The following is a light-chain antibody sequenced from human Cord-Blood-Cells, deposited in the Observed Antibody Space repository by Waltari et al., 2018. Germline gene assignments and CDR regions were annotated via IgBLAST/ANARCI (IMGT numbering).Light chain of an antibody. CDR2: DNN. CDR1: SSNIGNNY. V-gene: IGLV1-51*01. J-gene: IGLJ1*01. Sequence: QSVLTQPPSVSAAPGQKVTISCSGSSSNIGNNYVSWYQQPPGTAPKLPIYDNNKRPSGIPDRFSGSKSGTSATLGITGLQTGDEADYYCGTWDSSLSAYVFGTGTKVTVL. CDR3: GTWDSSLSAYV.